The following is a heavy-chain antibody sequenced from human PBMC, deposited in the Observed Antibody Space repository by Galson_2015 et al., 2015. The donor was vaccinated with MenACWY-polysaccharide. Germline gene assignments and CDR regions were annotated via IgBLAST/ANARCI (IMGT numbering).Heavy chain of an antibody. CDR3: ASGLRLYWGFFDAFDI. Sequence: SLRLSCAASGFTFSSYWMHWVRQAPGKGLVWVSRINSDGSSTSYADSVKGRFTISRDNAKNTLYLQMNSLRAEDTAVYYCASGLRLYWGFFDAFDIWGQGTMVTVSS. CDR1: GFTFSSYW. J-gene: IGHJ3*02. CDR2: INSDGSST. D-gene: IGHD2-8*02. V-gene: IGHV3-74*01.